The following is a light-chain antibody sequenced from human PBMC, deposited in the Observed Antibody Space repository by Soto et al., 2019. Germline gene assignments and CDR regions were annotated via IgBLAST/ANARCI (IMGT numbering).Light chain of an antibody. CDR1: QSVSSSY. CDR2: GAS. V-gene: IGKV3-20*01. J-gene: IGKJ2*01. CDR3: QQYGSAQDT. Sequence: EIVLTQSPGTLSLSPGERATLSCRASQSVSSSYLAWYQQKPGQAPRLLIYGASSWATGIPDRFSGSGSGTDFTLTISTLEPDDFEVYDCQQYGSAQDTFGQGTPLEIK.